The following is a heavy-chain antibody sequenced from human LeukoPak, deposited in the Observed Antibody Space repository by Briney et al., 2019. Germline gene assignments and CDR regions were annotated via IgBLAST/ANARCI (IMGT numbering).Heavy chain of an antibody. CDR2: IYSSGST. CDR3: ARLSSEYYDFSSHIDY. Sequence: SETLSLTCTVSSGSISSSHYYWGWIRQPPGKGLEWIGTIYSSGSTYNNPSLKSRVTMSMDTSKNQFSLKLTSVTAAETGVHYCARLSSEYYDFSSHIDYWGQGTLVTVSS. D-gene: IGHD3-3*01. J-gene: IGHJ4*02. CDR1: SGSISSSHYY. V-gene: IGHV4-39*01.